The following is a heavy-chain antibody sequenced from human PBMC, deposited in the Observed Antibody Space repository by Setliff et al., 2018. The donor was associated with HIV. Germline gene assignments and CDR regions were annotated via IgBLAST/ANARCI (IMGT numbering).Heavy chain of an antibody. CDR1: GFTFDSCS. Sequence: GGSLRLSCATSGFTFDSCSIIWVRQAPGKGLEWVSSISGSGGAIKDAESVKGRFTISRDNSKNTLFLQMNSLRAEDTAVYFCAKRWGYSYVRAFDIWGQGTMVTVSS. V-gene: IGHV3-23*01. CDR2: ISGSGGAI. CDR3: AKRWGYSYVRAFDI. J-gene: IGHJ3*02. D-gene: IGHD5-18*01.